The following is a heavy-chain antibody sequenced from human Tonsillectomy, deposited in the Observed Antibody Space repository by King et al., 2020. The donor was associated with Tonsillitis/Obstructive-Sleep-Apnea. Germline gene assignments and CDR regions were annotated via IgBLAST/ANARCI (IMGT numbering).Heavy chain of an antibody. J-gene: IGHJ4*02. CDR1: GGSISSYY. CDR2: IYYSGST. Sequence: VQLQESGPGLVKPSETLSLTCTVSGGSISSYYWSWLRQPPGKGLEWVGYIYYSGSTNYNPSLKSRVTISVDTSKNQFSLKLSSVTAADTAVYYCATSITMVRGVPEDFDYWGQGTLVTVSS. CDR3: ATSITMVRGVPEDFDY. V-gene: IGHV4-59*01. D-gene: IGHD3-10*01.